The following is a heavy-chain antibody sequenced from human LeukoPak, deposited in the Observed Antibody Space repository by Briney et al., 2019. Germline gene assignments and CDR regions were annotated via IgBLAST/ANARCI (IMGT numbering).Heavy chain of an antibody. V-gene: IGHV3-48*01. J-gene: IGHJ4*02. CDR3: AGTVTTTFFDY. CDR2: MRSGSSSI. Sequence: MRSGSSSIYYADSVKGRFTISRDNAKTSLYLQMNSLRAEATAVYSCAGTVTTTFFDYWGQGTLVTVSS. D-gene: IGHD4-17*01.